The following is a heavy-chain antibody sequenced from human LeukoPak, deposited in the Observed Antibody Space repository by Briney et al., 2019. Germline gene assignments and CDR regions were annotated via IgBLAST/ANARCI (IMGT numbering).Heavy chain of an antibody. CDR3: ARGLRDYGDAFDI. J-gene: IGHJ3*02. CDR1: GGTFSSYA. CDR2: IIPILGIA. Sequence: GASVKVSCKASGGTFSSYAISWVRQAPGQGLEWMGRIIPILGIANYAQKFQGRVTITADKSTSTAYMELGSLRSEDTAVYYCARGLRDYGDAFDIWGQGTMVTVSS. V-gene: IGHV1-69*04. D-gene: IGHD4-17*01.